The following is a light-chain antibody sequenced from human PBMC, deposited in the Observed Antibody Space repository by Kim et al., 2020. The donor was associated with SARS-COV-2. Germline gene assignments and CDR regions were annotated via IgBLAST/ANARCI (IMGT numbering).Light chain of an antibody. J-gene: IGLJ3*02. Sequence: GHSVTISCTGTSSDVGGYNYVSWYQHHPGKAPKLMMYDVTKRPSGVPDRFSGSKSGNTASLTISGLQTEDEADYSCCSYAGSYTWVFGGGTQLTVL. CDR3: CSYAGSYTWV. CDR2: DVT. CDR1: SSDVGGYNY. V-gene: IGLV2-11*01.